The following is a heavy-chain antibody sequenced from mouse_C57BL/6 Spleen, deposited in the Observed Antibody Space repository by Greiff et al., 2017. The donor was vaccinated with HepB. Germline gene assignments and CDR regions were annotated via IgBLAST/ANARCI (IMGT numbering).Heavy chain of an antibody. V-gene: IGHV1-9*01. Sequence: VQLQQSGAELMKPGASVKLSCKATGYTFTGYWIEWVKQRPGHGLEWIGEILPGRGSTNYNEKFKGKATFTADTSSNTAYMQLSSLTTEDSAIYYCARGGYGSSSWYFDVWGTGTTVTVSS. CDR2: ILPGRGST. D-gene: IGHD1-1*01. J-gene: IGHJ1*03. CDR3: ARGGYGSSSWYFDV. CDR1: GYTFTGYW.